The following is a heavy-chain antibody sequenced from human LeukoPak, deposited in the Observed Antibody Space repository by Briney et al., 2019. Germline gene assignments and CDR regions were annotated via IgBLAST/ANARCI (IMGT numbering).Heavy chain of an antibody. CDR2: ISYDGSNK. J-gene: IGHJ6*04. D-gene: IGHD3-9*01. CDR3: ARVRGDILTGYLNYYYGMDV. Sequence: GGSLRLSCAASGFTFSSYAMHWVRQAPGKGLEWVAVISYDGSNKYYADSVKGRFTISRDNSKNTLYPQMNSLRAEDTAVYYCARVRGDILTGYLNYYYGMDVWGKGTTVTVSS. V-gene: IGHV3-30*04. CDR1: GFTFSSYA.